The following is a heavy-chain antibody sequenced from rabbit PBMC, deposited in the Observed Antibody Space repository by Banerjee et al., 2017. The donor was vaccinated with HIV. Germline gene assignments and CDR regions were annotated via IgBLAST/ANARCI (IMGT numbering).Heavy chain of an antibody. CDR2: IDTSSGNT. CDR1: GFDLINYYY. Sequence: QSLEESGGGLVKPGGTLTLTCKASGFDLINYYYMCWVRQAPGKGLEWIACIDTSSGNTYYASWAKGRFTISKTSSTTVTLQMTSLTVADTATYFCAREGASSSGYYLWGQGTLVTVS. V-gene: IGHV1S40*01. J-gene: IGHJ4*01. CDR3: AREGASSSGYYL. D-gene: IGHD1-1*01.